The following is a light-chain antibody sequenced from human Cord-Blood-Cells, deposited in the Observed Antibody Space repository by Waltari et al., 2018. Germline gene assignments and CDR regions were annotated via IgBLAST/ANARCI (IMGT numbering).Light chain of an antibody. CDR3: QQRSNWPPV. J-gene: IGKJ4*01. Sequence: EIVLTQSLATLSLSPGERATLSCRASQSVSSYLAWYQQKPGQAPRLLIYDASNRATGIPARFSGSGSGTDFTLTISSLEPEDFAFYYCQQRSNWPPVFGGGTKVEIK. V-gene: IGKV3-11*01. CDR2: DAS. CDR1: QSVSSY.